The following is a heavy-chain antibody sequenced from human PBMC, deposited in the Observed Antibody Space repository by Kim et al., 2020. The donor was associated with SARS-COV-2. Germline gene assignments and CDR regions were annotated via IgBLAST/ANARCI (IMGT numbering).Heavy chain of an antibody. D-gene: IGHD2-8*02. V-gene: IGHV3-23*01. CDR3: AKDRCGGFCAGA. CDR1: GFTFDYFG. J-gene: IGHJ5*02. CDR2: ITKDSSQV. Sequence: GGSLRLSCAASGFTFDYFGMTWVRQAPGKGLEWVSSITKDSSQVSYADSVKGRFTISRDNSKNTLHLQMDSLRAEDMAVYYCAKDRCGGFCAGAWGQGTLVTVSS.